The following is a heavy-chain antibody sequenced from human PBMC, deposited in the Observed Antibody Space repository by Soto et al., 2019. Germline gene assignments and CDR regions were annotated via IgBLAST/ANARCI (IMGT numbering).Heavy chain of an antibody. CDR3: ARDLWGYCGTDCYPLDV. D-gene: IGHD2-21*02. V-gene: IGHV4-59*01. Sequence: SETLSLTCTVSGGSISGYYWSWIRQPPGKGLEWIGYMYNTGSAVYNPSFKSRVTISVDTSKNQFSLKLNSVTAADTAVYYCARDLWGYCGTDCYPLDVWGQGTTVTVSS. CDR2: MYNTGSA. CDR1: GGSISGYY. J-gene: IGHJ6*02.